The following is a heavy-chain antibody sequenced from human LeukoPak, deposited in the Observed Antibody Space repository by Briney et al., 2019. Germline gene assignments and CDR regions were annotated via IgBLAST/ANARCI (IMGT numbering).Heavy chain of an antibody. CDR2: IKQDGSEK. J-gene: IGHJ4*02. D-gene: IGHD5-18*01. Sequence: GGSLRLSCAASGFSFSSHWMSWVRQAPGKGLEWVANIKQDGSEKYYVDSVKGRFTISRDNAQNSLYLQMNSLRAEDTAVYYCARADTLALYWGQGTLVTVSS. V-gene: IGHV3-7*01. CDR1: GFSFSSHW. CDR3: ARADTLALY.